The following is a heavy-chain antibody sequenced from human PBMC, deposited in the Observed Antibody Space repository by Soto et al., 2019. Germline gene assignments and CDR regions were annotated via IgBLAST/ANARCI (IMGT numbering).Heavy chain of an antibody. CDR3: AREVVAPYYYYGMDV. J-gene: IGHJ6*02. D-gene: IGHD5-12*01. Sequence: QVQLVQSGAEVKKPGASVKVSCKASGYTFTRSGISWVRQAPGQGPEWMGWISSYNGDTNYAQTFQGRVTMTTDTSTSTAYMELRSLRSDDTAVYYCAREVVAPYYYYGMDVWGQETPVTVSS. CDR1: GYTFTRSG. CDR2: ISSYNGDT. V-gene: IGHV1-18*01.